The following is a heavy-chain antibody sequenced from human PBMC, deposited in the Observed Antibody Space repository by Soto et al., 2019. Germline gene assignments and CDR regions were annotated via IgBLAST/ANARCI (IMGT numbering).Heavy chain of an antibody. D-gene: IGHD3-10*01. CDR2: ISSSSSYI. V-gene: IGHV3-21*01. CDR3: AREGGSGRYNAFDI. CDR1: GFTFSSYS. J-gene: IGHJ3*02. Sequence: EVQLVESGGGLVKPGGSLRLSCAASGFTFSSYSMNWVRQAPGKGLEWVSSISSSSSYIYYADSVKGRFTISRDNAKNSLYLQMNSLRAEDTAVYYCAREGGSGRYNAFDIWGQGTMVTVSS.